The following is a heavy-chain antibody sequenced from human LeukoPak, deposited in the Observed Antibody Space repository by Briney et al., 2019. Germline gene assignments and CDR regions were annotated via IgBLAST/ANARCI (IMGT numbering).Heavy chain of an antibody. Sequence: GGSLRLSCAASGFTFSSYAMSWVRQAPGKGLEWVSAISGSGGSTYYADSVKGRFTISRDNSKSTLYLQMNSLRAEDTAVYYCAKFFHPRGYYFDYWGQGALVTVSS. D-gene: IGHD3-10*01. CDR2: ISGSGGST. CDR3: AKFFHPRGYYFDY. J-gene: IGHJ4*02. CDR1: GFTFSSYA. V-gene: IGHV3-23*01.